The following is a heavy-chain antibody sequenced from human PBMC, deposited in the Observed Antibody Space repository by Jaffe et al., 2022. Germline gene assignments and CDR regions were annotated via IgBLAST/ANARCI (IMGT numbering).Heavy chain of an antibody. J-gene: IGHJ4*02. CDR2: ISGSGGST. CDR3: AKDRSPMTTVTTLGTYFDY. Sequence: EVQLLESGGGLVQPGGSLRLSCAASGFTFSSYAMSWVRQAPGKGLEWVSAISGSGGSTYYADSVKGRFTISRDNSKNTLYLQMNSLRAEDTAVYYCAKDRSPMTTVTTLGTYFDYWGQGTLVTVSS. V-gene: IGHV3-23*01. D-gene: IGHD4-17*01. CDR1: GFTFSSYA.